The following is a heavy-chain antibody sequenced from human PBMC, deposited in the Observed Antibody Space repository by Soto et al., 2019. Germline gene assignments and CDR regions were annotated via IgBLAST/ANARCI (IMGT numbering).Heavy chain of an antibody. D-gene: IGHD2-21*01. J-gene: IGHJ4*02. Sequence: GRSLRLSCTGSGFNFSDHFMDWVRQAPGKGLEWVGRIRNRANSYTAEYAASVKGRFTISRDDSKNSMYLQMNSLTTEDTAVYYCGRVPLGGSDYTLDYWGQGTLVTVSS. V-gene: IGHV3-72*01. CDR3: GRVPLGGSDYTLDY. CDR2: IRNRANSYTA. CDR1: GFNFSDHF.